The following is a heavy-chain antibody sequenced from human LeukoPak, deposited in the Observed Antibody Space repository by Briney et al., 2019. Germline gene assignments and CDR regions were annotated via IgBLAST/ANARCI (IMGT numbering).Heavy chain of an antibody. D-gene: IGHD6-19*01. CDR3: ARDRAVVGTGRFDW. CDR2: INPGGGST. CDR1: GYPFTSYY. J-gene: IGHJ4*02. V-gene: IGHV1-46*01. Sequence: ASVKVSCKASGYPFTSYYMHWVRQAPGQGLEWMGLINPGGGSTSYAQKFQGRVTMTRDTSTSTVYMDLSSLRSEATAVYYGARDRAVVGTGRFDWWGQGTLVTVSS.